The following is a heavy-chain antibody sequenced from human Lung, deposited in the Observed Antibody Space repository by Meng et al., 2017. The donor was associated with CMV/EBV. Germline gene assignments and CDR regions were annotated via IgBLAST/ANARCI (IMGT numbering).Heavy chain of an antibody. Sequence: LSCTVSGGSISSSSYYWGWIRQPPGKGLEWIGSIYYSGSTYYNPSLKSRVTISVDTSKNQFSLKLSSVTAADTAVYYCASTNYDFWSGYWRGNFDYXGQGXLVTVSS. J-gene: IGHJ4*02. V-gene: IGHV4-39*07. CDR2: IYYSGST. CDR1: GGSISSSSYY. CDR3: ASTNYDFWSGYWRGNFDY. D-gene: IGHD3-3*01.